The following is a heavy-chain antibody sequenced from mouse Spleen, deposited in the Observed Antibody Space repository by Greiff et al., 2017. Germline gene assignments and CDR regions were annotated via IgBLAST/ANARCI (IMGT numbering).Heavy chain of an antibody. CDR3: ARILYGSSYWYFDV. CDR1: GFSLTSYA. V-gene: IGHV2-9-1*01. Sequence: VQVVESGPGLVAPSQSLSITCTVSGFSLTSYAISWVRQPPGKGLEWLGVIWTGGGTNYNSALKSRLSISKDNSKSQVFLKMNSLQTDDTARYYCARILYGSSYWYFDVWGTGTTVTVSS. CDR2: IWTGGGT. J-gene: IGHJ1*03. D-gene: IGHD1-1*01.